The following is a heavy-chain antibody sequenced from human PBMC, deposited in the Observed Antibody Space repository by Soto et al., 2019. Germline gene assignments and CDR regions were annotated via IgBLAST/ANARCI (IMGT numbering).Heavy chain of an antibody. V-gene: IGHV3-74*01. J-gene: IGHJ4*02. CDR2: INSDGSST. D-gene: IGHD5-12*01. Sequence: EVQLVESGGGLVQPGGSLRLSCAASGFTFSSYWMHWVRQAPGKGLVWVSRINSDGSSTSYADSVKGRFTISRDNAKNTLYLQMNSLRSEDTAVYYCAGYSGYAKKGDFDYWGQGTLVTVSS. CDR3: AGYSGYAKKGDFDY. CDR1: GFTFSSYW.